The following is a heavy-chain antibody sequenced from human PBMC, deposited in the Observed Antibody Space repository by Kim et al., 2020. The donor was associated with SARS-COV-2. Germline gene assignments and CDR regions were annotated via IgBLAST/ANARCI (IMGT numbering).Heavy chain of an antibody. V-gene: IGHV4-31*03. CDR3: ARSPGRYFDWLLLYYFDY. CDR2: IYYSGST. D-gene: IGHD3-9*01. J-gene: IGHJ4*02. CDR1: GGSISSGGYY. Sequence: SETLSLTCTVSGGSISSGGYYWSWIRQHPGKGLEWIGYIYYSGSTYYNPSLKSRVTISVDTSKNQFSLKLSSVTAADTAVYYCARSPGRYFDWLLLYYFDYWGQGTLVTVSS.